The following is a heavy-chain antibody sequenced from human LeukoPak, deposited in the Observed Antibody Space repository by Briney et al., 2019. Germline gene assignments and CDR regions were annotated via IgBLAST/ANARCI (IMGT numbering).Heavy chain of an antibody. Sequence: PGGSLRLSCAASGFTFNTYTMSWFRQAPGKGLEWVGFIRSKAYGGTTEYAASVKGRFTISRDDSKSIAYLQMNSLKTEDTAVYYCTRSITMIVDWFDPWGQGTLVTVSS. CDR1: GFTFNTYT. CDR3: TRSITMIVDWFDP. J-gene: IGHJ5*02. V-gene: IGHV3-49*03. D-gene: IGHD3-22*01. CDR2: IRSKAYGGTT.